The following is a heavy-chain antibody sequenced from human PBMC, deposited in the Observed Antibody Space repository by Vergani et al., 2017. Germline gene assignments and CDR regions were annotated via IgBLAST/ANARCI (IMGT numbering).Heavy chain of an antibody. D-gene: IGHD6-6*01. Sequence: QVQLQESGPGLVKPSQTLSLTCTVSGASMSSVGYYWIWIPQSAGRRLEWIGDILGSGTANYNPSFQGRVSMSVATSKIQFFLTLSSVNATDTAGYYCARGSRAEGYSGPDSWGQGTRVTVSS. CDR3: ARGSRAEGYSGPDS. CDR1: GASMSSVGYY. CDR2: ILGSGTA. J-gene: IGHJ4*02. V-gene: IGHV4-61*02.